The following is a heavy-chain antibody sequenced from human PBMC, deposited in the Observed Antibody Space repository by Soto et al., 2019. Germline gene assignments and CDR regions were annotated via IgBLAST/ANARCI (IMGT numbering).Heavy chain of an antibody. CDR3: ARFAYRSGWNFDY. CDR1: GVSISSGADY. J-gene: IGHJ4*02. V-gene: IGHV4-31*03. CDR2: IYSSGSS. Sequence: ASETLSLTCSVSGVSISSGADYWSWIRQHPGKGLEWIGSIYSSGSSSYNPALKSRLTISLDTSKNQFPLKLTSVTAADTAVYYCARFAYRSGWNFDYWGRGTLVTVSS. D-gene: IGHD6-19*01.